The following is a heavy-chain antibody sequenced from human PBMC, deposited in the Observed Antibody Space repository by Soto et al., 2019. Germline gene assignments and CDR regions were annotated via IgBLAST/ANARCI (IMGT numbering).Heavy chain of an antibody. V-gene: IGHV4-59*01. CDR3: ARDAGGPADY. D-gene: IGHD2-15*01. Sequence: LSLTCTVSVESISIYYWSWIRQPPGKGLEWIGYMYYSGSTNYNPSLKSRVTISVDTSKNQFSLKLSSVTAADTAVYYCARDAGGPADYWGQGTLVTVSS. J-gene: IGHJ4*02. CDR2: MYYSGST. CDR1: VESISIYY.